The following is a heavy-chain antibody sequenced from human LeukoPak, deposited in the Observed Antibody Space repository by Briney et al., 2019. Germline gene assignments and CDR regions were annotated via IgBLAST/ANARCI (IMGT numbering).Heavy chain of an antibody. Sequence: GGSLRLSCAASGFTFSTYAISSVRQAPGNGLEWVLSITGSGDGTYYADFVKGRFTISRDNSKNTLYLQMNSLRAEDTAVYYCAKGGSSGYYLFDYWGQGTLVTVSS. J-gene: IGHJ4*02. CDR2: ITGSGDGT. CDR3: AKGGSSGYYLFDY. D-gene: IGHD6-19*01. CDR1: GFTFSTYA. V-gene: IGHV3-23*01.